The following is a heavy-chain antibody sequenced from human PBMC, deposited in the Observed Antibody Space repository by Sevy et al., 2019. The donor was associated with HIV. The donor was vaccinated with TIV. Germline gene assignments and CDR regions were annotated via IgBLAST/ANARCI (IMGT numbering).Heavy chain of an antibody. J-gene: IGHJ1*01. D-gene: IGHD6-13*01. CDR3: AKDASSSRTGGTFQH. V-gene: IGHV3-23*01. Sequence: GGSLRLSCAASGFIFSGYVMSWVRQAPGKGLEWLSGISASGGSTYYADSVKGRFTISRDNSKNTLDLQMNSLRVEDTAVHYCAKDASSSRTGGTFQHWGQGTLVTVSS. CDR1: GFIFSGYV. CDR2: ISASGGST.